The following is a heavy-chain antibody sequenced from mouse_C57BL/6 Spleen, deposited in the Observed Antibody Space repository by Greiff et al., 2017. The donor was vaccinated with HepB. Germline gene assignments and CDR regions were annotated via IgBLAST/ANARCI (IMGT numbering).Heavy chain of an antibody. Sequence: VQLQQSGAELVKPGASVKMSCKASGYTFTTYPIEWMKQNHGKSLEWIGNFHPYNDDTKYNEKFKGKATLTVEKSSSTVYLELSRLTSDDSAVYYCARGYYYGSSGWYFDVWGTGTTVTVSS. D-gene: IGHD1-1*01. CDR1: GYTFTTYP. CDR3: ARGYYYGSSGWYFDV. J-gene: IGHJ1*03. V-gene: IGHV1-47*01. CDR2: FHPYNDDT.